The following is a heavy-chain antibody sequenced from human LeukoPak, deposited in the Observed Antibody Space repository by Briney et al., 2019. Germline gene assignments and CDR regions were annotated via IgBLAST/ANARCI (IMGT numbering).Heavy chain of an antibody. Sequence: SQTLSLTCTVSGGSISSGGYYWSWIRQHPGKGLEWIGYIYYSGGTYYNPSLKSRVTISVDTSKNQFSLKLSSVTAADTAVYYCATLGHAVSRHYWGQGTLVTVSS. CDR2: IYYSGGT. CDR3: ATLGHAVSRHY. J-gene: IGHJ4*02. D-gene: IGHD3/OR15-3a*01. V-gene: IGHV4-31*03. CDR1: GGSISSGGYY.